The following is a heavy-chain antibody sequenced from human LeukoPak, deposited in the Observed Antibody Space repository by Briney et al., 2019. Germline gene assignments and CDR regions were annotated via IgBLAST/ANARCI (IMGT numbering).Heavy chain of an antibody. Sequence: SETLSLTCTVSGDSISSGSYFSNWIRQPAGKGLEWIGRIYISGSTDYNPSLKSRVTISVDTAKNQFSLKLTSVTAADTAVYYCARGSAAAWELFHFWGQGTLVTVSS. CDR3: ARGSAAAWELFHF. CDR1: GDSISSGSYF. D-gene: IGHD3-10*01. CDR2: IYISGST. J-gene: IGHJ4*02. V-gene: IGHV4-61*02.